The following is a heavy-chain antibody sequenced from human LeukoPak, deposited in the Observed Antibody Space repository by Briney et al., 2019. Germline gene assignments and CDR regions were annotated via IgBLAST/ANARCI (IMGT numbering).Heavy chain of an antibody. CDR3: ARGSPNPGSLDY. CDR2: AYLRSKWYN. CDR1: GDSVSSNSAA. Sequence: SQTLSLTCAISGDSVSSNSAAWNWIRQSPSRGLEWLGRAYLRSKWYNDYAGSVKSRITINPDTSKNQFSLQLNSVTPEDTAVYYCARGSPNPGSLDYWGQGALVTVSS. V-gene: IGHV6-1*01. D-gene: IGHD1-14*01. J-gene: IGHJ4*02.